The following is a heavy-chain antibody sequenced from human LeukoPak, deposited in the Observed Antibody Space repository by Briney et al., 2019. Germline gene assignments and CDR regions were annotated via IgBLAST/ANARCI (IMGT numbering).Heavy chain of an antibody. CDR3: ARGKGFVGHFDY. CDR1: GDTFSRRA. Sequence: GSSVKVSCKASGDTFSRRAISWVRQAPGQGPEWMGRIIPILGTAEYAEKFQGRVTITADKTTTTAYMELSSLKSEDTALYYCARGKGFVGHFDYWGQGTLVTVSS. V-gene: IGHV1-69*04. CDR2: IIPILGTA. J-gene: IGHJ4*02. D-gene: IGHD3-3*01.